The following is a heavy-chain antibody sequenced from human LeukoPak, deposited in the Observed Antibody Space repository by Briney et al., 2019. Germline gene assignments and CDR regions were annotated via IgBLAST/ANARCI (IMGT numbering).Heavy chain of an antibody. CDR1: GFILRSYA. CDR3: ARGGGGNSDFLTPYTGASLGSDY. CDR2: LGISGDYA. V-gene: IGHV3-23*01. D-gene: IGHD3-9*01. Sequence: GGSLRLSCVGSGFILRSYAMSWVRQAPGKGLQWVSSLGISGDYAWYAGSVKGRFTISRDSSKNTLYLQMNSLGAEDTAVYYCARGGGGNSDFLTPYTGASLGSDYWGQGARVTVSS. J-gene: IGHJ4*02.